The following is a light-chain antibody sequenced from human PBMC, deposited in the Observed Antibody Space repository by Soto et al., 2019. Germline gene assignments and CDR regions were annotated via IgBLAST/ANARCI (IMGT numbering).Light chain of an antibody. CDR2: GAS. J-gene: IGKJ2*01. V-gene: IGKV3-15*01. CDR1: QCVSSN. CDR3: HQYDDGPYT. Sequence: IAMTQSPATLSLSPGERATLSCRASQCVSSNVAWYQQIPGQTPRLLIYGASTRATGIPVRFSGSGSGTEFTLTISSLQSEDFAVYYCHQYDDGPYTFGQGTKVEI.